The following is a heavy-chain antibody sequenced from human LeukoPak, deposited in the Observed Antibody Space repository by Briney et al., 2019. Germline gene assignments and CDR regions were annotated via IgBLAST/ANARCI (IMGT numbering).Heavy chain of an antibody. CDR3: ARGVGMSYSGSGNYYRH. D-gene: IGHD3-10*01. CDR2: IYYSGTT. Sequence: PSVTLSLTCTVSGGSISSYYWSWIRQPPGKGLEWIGYIYYSGTTNYNPSLKSRVTISVDTSRDQFSLKLSSVTAADTAVYYCARGVGMSYSGSGNYYRHWGQGSLVTVSS. CDR1: GGSISSYY. J-gene: IGHJ4*02. V-gene: IGHV4-59*01.